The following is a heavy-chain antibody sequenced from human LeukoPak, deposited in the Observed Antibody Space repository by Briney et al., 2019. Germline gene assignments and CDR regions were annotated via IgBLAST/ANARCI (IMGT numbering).Heavy chain of an antibody. CDR1: GFTFSSYA. Sequence: GGSLGLSCAASGFTFSSYAMSWVRQAPGKWLEWVSGISTSGDSSYYADSVQGRFTISRDNSKNTLYLRMNSLRAEDTAIYYCAKDESAATFIFDYWGQGTLVTVSS. D-gene: IGHD6-25*01. CDR3: AKDESAATFIFDY. V-gene: IGHV3-23*01. J-gene: IGHJ4*02. CDR2: ISTSGDSS.